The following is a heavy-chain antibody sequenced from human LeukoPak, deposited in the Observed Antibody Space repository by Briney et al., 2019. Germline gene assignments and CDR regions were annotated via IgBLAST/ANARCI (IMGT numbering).Heavy chain of an antibody. CDR2: INPNSGGT. V-gene: IGHV1-2*02. CDR1: GYTFTGYY. D-gene: IGHD6-13*01. CDR3: AGRSYSSSWYYYYGMDV. Sequence: GASAKDSCKASGYTFTGYYMHWVRQAPGQGLEWMGWINPNSGGTNYAQKFQGRVTMTRDTSISTAYMELSRLRSDDTAVYYCAGRSYSSSWYYYYGMDVWGQGTTVTVSS. J-gene: IGHJ6*02.